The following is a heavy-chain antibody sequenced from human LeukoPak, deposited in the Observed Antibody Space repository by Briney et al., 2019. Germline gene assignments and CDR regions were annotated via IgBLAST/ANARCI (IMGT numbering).Heavy chain of an antibody. CDR3: AKGAMEDDYYYYGMDV. CDR2: ISGSGGTT. CDR1: GFTFSISA. D-gene: IGHD1-1*01. Sequence: PVWSPRLSGVASGFTFSISAMKWVRQAPVKGLEWVSTISGSGGTTDYADSVKGRFTISRDNSKNTLYLQMNSLRAEDTAIYYCAKGAMEDDYYYYGMDVWGQGTTVTVSS. V-gene: IGHV3-23*01. J-gene: IGHJ6*02.